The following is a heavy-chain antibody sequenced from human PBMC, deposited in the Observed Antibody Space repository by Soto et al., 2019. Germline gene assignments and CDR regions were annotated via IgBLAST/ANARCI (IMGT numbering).Heavy chain of an antibody. J-gene: IGHJ3*02. CDR3: ARDRRVGANTEDYDI. CDR2: IGTYHGNT. Sequence: QVQLVQSGAEVKKPGASVKVSCKASGYAFTSFGITWVRQAPGQGLEWMGWIGTYHGNTNYAQKLQGRVTMTRDTSTTTAHMELRSLTSDDTAVYYCARDRRVGANTEDYDIWGQGTIVTVSS. V-gene: IGHV1-18*01. D-gene: IGHD1-26*01. CDR1: GYAFTSFG.